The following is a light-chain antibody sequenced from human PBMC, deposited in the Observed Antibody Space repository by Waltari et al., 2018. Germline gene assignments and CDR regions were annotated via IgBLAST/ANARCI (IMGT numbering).Light chain of an antibody. CDR1: QSVSSND. CDR3: QQYGTSSYT. CDR2: GAS. Sequence: SPGERATLSCRASQSVSSNDLAWYQQKLGQAPRLLIYGASSRATGIPDRFSGSGSGTDFTLTISRLEPEDFAVYYCQQYGTSSYTFGQGTKLEIK. V-gene: IGKV3-20*01. J-gene: IGKJ2*01.